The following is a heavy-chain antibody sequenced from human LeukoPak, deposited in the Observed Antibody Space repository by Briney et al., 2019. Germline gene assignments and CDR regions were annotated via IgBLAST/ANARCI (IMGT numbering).Heavy chain of an antibody. CDR3: AREGPLASSGYYHYGFDI. J-gene: IGHJ3*02. D-gene: IGHD3-22*01. CDR2: SSYSGGT. V-gene: IGHV4-34*09. Sequence: SETLSLTCAVYGRSFSGYYWSWIRQPPGKGLEWIGYSSYSGGTYYNPSLKSRVTISIVTSKNQFSLKLSSVTAADTAVYYCAREGPLASSGYYHYGFDIWGQGTMVTVSS. CDR1: GRSFSGYY.